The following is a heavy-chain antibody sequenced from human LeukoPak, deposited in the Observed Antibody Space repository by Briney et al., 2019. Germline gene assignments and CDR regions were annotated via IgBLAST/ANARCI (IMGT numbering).Heavy chain of an antibody. CDR3: ARDRGSNSMVRGVNHY. CDR1: GFTFSRYA. CDR2: ISSGGSTI. J-gene: IGHJ4*02. D-gene: IGHD3-10*01. V-gene: IGHV3-48*03. Sequence: GGSLRLSCAASGFTFSRYAMNWVRQAPGKGLEWVSHISSGGSTIFYADSVRGRFIISRDNAKNSLSLQMDSLRAEDTAVYYCARDRGSNSMVRGVNHYWGQGTPVTVSS.